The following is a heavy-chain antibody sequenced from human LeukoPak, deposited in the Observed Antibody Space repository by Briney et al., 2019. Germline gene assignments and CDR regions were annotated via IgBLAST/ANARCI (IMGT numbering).Heavy chain of an antibody. CDR2: LSGSGGST. D-gene: IGHD1-14*01. J-gene: IGHJ4*02. V-gene: IGHV3-23*01. CDR3: AKADSARGVTLKTTIDY. Sequence: PGVSLRLSCAASGFTFSSYAMSWVPQARGKGLEWVSVLSGSGGSTYYADSVKGRFTISRDNSKNTLYLQMNSLRGEDTAVYYCAKADSARGVTLKTTIDYWGQGTLVTVSS. CDR1: GFTFSSYA.